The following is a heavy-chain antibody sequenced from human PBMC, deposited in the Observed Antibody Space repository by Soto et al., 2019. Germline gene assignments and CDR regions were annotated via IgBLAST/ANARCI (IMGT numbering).Heavy chain of an antibody. J-gene: IGHJ5*02. CDR3: ARDVGSSGSSRWFDT. CDR1: GSTFSSYA. CDR2: ISSTSGTI. D-gene: IGHD3-10*01. V-gene: IGHV3-48*01. Sequence: GGSLRLSCEASGSTFSSYAMNWVRQAPGKGLEWISYISSTSGTIDYADSMKGRFSISRDQSKSTLYLQVNSLRAEDTATYYCARDVGSSGSSRWFDTWGQGTLVTVSS.